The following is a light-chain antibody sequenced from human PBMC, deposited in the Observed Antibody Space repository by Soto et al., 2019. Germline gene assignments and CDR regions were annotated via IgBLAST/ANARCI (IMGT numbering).Light chain of an antibody. CDR3: HQPQSSPRT. CDR1: QDINTR. V-gene: IGKV3-11*01. J-gene: IGKJ1*01. Sequence: EIVLTQSPATLSSFPGDRVTLSCRASQDINTRLAWDQHRPGQAPRRLIYQTSIRAAGIPARFSASGYGTDFTLPIRPLLPEDFTLYSSHQPQSSPRTIDPGTTV. CDR2: QTS.